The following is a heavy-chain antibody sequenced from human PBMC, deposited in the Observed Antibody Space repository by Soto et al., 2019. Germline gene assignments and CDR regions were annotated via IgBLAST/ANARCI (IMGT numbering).Heavy chain of an antibody. V-gene: IGHV4-31*03. CDR2: IYYSGST. CDR1: GGSISSGGYY. Sequence: SETLSLTCTVSGGSISSGGYYWSWIRQHPGKGLEWIGYIYYSGSTYYNPSLKSRVTISVDTSKNQFSLKLSSVTAADTAVYYCARETRAGRNWFDPWGQGTLVTVSS. J-gene: IGHJ5*02. CDR3: ARETRAGRNWFDP.